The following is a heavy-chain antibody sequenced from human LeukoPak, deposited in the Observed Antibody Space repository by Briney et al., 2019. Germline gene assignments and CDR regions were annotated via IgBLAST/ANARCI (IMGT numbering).Heavy chain of an antibody. D-gene: IGHD3-3*01. Sequence: GGSLRLSCAASGFTFSSYAMSWVRQAPGKGLEWVSGISGSGGSTYYADSVKGRFTISGDNSKNTLYLQMNSLRAEDTAVYYCAKDRKMNDLWRPAFDIWGQGTMVTVSS. CDR1: GFTFSSYA. CDR3: AKDRKMNDLWRPAFDI. V-gene: IGHV3-23*01. CDR2: ISGSGGST. J-gene: IGHJ3*02.